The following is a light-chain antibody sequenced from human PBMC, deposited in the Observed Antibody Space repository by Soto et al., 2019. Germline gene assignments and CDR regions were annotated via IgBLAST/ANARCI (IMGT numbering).Light chain of an antibody. J-gene: IGLJ3*02. CDR3: AAWDDSLDAWV. V-gene: IGLV1-47*02. Sequence: QAVVTQPPSASGTPGQRVTISCSGSRSNIGSNHVYWYQQLPGTAPKLIIYSNNQRPSGVPDRFSGSKSGTSASLAFSGLRSEDEADYYCAAWDDSLDAWVFGGGTKLTVL. CDR2: SNN. CDR1: RSNIGSNH.